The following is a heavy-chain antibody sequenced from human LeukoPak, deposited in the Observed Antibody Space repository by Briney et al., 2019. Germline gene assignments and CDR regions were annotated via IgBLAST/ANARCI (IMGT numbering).Heavy chain of an antibody. D-gene: IGHD2-8*01. J-gene: IGHJ4*02. Sequence: GGSLRLSCVGSGFAFHNYAMHWVRRPPGKGLEWVAVIWHDGSNQYYGDSVKGRFTISRDNSKNTLYLQMNSLRVEDTAVYYCAKDWEGYTNDLDYWGQGTLVTVSS. CDR1: GFAFHNYA. V-gene: IGHV3-33*06. CDR2: IWHDGSNQ. CDR3: AKDWEGYTNDLDY.